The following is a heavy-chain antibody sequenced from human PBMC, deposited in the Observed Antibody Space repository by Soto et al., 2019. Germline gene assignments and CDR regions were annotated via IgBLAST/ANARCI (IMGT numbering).Heavy chain of an antibody. J-gene: IGHJ3*02. CDR3: ARPRAHRDAFDI. CDR2: INHSGST. V-gene: IGHV4-34*01. Sequence: SETLSLTCAVYGGSFSGYYLSWIRQPPGKGLEWIGEINHSGSTNYNPSLKSRVTISVDTSKNQFSLELSSVTAADTAVYYCARPRAHRDAFDIWGQGTMVTVSS. CDR1: GGSFSGYY.